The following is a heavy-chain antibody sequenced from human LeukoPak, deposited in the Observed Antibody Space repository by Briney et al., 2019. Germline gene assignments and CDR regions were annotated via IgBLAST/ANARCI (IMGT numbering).Heavy chain of an antibody. J-gene: IGHJ4*02. CDR2: ISSSSSYI. CDR3: ARDLAPGPYDFWSGSPSYYFDY. Sequence: PGGSLRLSCAASGFTFSSYSMNWVRQAPGKGLEWVSSISSSSSYIYYADSVKGRFTISRDNAKNSLYLQVNSLRAEDTAVYYCARDLAPGPYDFWSGSPSYYFDYWGQGTLVTVSS. CDR1: GFTFSSYS. V-gene: IGHV3-21*01. D-gene: IGHD3-3*01.